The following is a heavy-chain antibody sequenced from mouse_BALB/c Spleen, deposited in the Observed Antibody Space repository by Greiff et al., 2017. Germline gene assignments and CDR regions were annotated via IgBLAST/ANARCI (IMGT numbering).Heavy chain of an antibody. CDR2: INSNGGST. Sequence: EVMLVESGGGLVQPGGSLKLSCAASGFTFSSYGMSWVRQTPDKRLELVATINSNGGSTYYPDSVKGRFTISRDNAKNTLYLQMSSLKSEDTAMYYCARDYGNYGEVDYWGQGTTLTVSS. J-gene: IGHJ2*01. D-gene: IGHD2-1*01. CDR1: GFTFSSYG. CDR3: ARDYGNYGEVDY. V-gene: IGHV5-6-3*01.